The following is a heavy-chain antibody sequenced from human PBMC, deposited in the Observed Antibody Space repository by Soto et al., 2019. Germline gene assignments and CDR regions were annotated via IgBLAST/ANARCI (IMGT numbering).Heavy chain of an antibody. J-gene: IGHJ6*02. D-gene: IGHD3-10*01. CDR3: ARDITMVRGVPNYGMDV. V-gene: IGHV1-46*03. CDR1: GYTFTSYY. Sequence: QVQLVQSGAEVKKPGASVKVSCKASGYTFTSYYMHWVRQAPGQGLEWMGIINPSGGSTRYAQKFQGRVTMTRDRSTSTVYMELSSLRSEDTAVYYCARDITMVRGVPNYGMDVWGQGTTVTVSS. CDR2: INPSGGST.